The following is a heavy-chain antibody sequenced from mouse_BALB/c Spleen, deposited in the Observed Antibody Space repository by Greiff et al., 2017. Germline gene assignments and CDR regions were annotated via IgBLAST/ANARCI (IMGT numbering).Heavy chain of an antibody. J-gene: IGHJ2*01. CDR2: IWSGGST. V-gene: IGHV2-2-2*01. CDR3: VRDAYYGNYDYFDY. D-gene: IGHD2-10*01. CDR1: GFSLTSYG. Sequence: QVQLKESGPGLVQPSQSLSITCTVSGFSLTSYGVHWVRQSPGKGLEWLGVIWSGGSTDYNAAFISRLSISKDNSKSQVFFKMNSLQADDTAIYYCVRDAYYGNYDYFDYWGQGTTLTVSS.